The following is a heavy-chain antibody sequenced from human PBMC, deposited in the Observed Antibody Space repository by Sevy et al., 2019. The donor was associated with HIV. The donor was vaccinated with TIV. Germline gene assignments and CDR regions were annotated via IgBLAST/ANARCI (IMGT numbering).Heavy chain of an antibody. J-gene: IGHJ4*02. D-gene: IGHD6-13*01. CDR1: GFTFSSYA. CDR3: AKDYQYSSSWRYFDY. V-gene: IGHV3-23*01. CDR2: ISGSGGST. Sequence: GGSLRLSCAASGFTFSSYAMSWVRQAPGKGLEWVSAISGSGGSTYYADSVKGRFTISRDNSKNTLYLQMNSLRAEDTAVYYCAKDYQYSSSWRYFDYWGQGTLVTVSS.